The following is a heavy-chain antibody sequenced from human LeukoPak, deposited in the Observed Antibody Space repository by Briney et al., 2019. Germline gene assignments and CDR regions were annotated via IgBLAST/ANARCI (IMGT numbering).Heavy chain of an antibody. J-gene: IGHJ4*02. Sequence: SETLSLTCTVSGGSISSSSYYWGWIRQPPGKGLEWIGSIYYSGSTYYNPSLKSRVTMSVDTSRNQFSLRLSSVTAADTAVYYCARPDFYDSSRLDYWGQGTLVTVSS. V-gene: IGHV4-39*01. D-gene: IGHD3-22*01. CDR1: GGSISSSSYY. CDR3: ARPDFYDSSRLDY. CDR2: IYYSGST.